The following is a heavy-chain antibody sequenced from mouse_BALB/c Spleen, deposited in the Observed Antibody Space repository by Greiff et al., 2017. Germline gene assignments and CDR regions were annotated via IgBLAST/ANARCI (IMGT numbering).Heavy chain of an antibody. CDR1: GFTFSSYA. CDR3: ARYGYDDYYAMDY. Sequence: EVMLVESGGGLVKPGGSLKLSCAASGFTFSSYAMSWVRQTPEKRLEWVASISSGGSTYYPDSVKGRFTISRDNARNILYLQMSSLRSEDTAMYYCARYGYDDYYAMDYWGQGTSVTVSS. J-gene: IGHJ4*01. V-gene: IGHV5-6-5*01. D-gene: IGHD2-2*01. CDR2: ISSGGST.